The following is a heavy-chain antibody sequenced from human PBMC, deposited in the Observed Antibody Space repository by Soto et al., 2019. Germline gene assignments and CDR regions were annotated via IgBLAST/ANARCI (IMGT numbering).Heavy chain of an antibody. V-gene: IGHV4-4*07. CDR2: IYTSGST. J-gene: IGHJ5*02. D-gene: IGHD3-9*01. CDR1: GGSSSSYY. Sequence: SESLSLTGTVSGGSSSSYYWSWIRQPAGKGLEWIGRIYTSGSTNYNPSLKSRVTMSVDTSKNQFSLKLSSVTAADTAVYYCARVRYFDWLLPNLEYNWLDPWGQGTLVTVSS. CDR3: ARVRYFDWLLPNLEYNWLDP.